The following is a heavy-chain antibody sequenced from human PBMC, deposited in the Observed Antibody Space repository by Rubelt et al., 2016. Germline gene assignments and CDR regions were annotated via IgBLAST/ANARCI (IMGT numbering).Heavy chain of an antibody. D-gene: IGHD1-26*01. J-gene: IGHJ4*02. V-gene: IGHV3-74*01. CDR3: AKDLPSGRVGF. CDR2: INSDGSNT. Sequence: TFSSYWMHWVRHAPGKGLVWVSRINSDGSNTNYADSVKGRFTISRDNAKNSLYLQMNSLRAEDTAVYYCAKDLPSGRVGFWGQGTLVTVSS. CDR1: TFSSYW.